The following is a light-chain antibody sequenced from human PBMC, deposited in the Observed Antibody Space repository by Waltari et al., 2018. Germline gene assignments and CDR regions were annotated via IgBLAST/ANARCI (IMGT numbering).Light chain of an antibody. CDR1: NHDFGPYNH. Sequence: QSALTQPGSVSGSPGPSIPISCTGPNHDFGPYNHVPRDRKYTGKEPKLIIYDVNKRPSGFSDRLSGSKSGLTASLTISGLQTEDEADYYCNSYTSTSTPYVFGTGTKVIVL. CDR2: DVN. CDR3: NSYTSTSTPYV. V-gene: IGLV2-14*03. J-gene: IGLJ1*01.